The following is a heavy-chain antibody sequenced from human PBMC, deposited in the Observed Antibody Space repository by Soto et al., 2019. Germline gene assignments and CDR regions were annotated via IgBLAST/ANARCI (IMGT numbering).Heavy chain of an antibody. V-gene: IGHV3-23*01. J-gene: IGHJ5*02. CDR2: IDGSGGTT. CDR3: AKNSGWFNT. D-gene: IGHD3-10*01. CDR1: VFPFSSTD. Sequence: LRLSCAASVFPFSSTDMTWVRQAPGKGLDWVSTIDGSGGTTYYADSVKGRFTISRDNSMNTVYLQMNSLRADDTALYYCAKNSGWFNTWGQGALVTVSS.